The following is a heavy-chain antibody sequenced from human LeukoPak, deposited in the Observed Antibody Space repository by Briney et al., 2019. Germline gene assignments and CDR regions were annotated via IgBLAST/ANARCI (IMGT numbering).Heavy chain of an antibody. CDR3: ARHKPNYDFWSGYPRWFDP. Sequence: KPSETLSLTCAVYGGSFSGYYWSWIRQPPGKGLEWIGEINHSGSTNYNPSLKSRVTISVDTSKNQFSLKLSSVTAADTAVYYCARHKPNYDFWSGYPRWFDPWGQGTLVTVSS. CDR1: GGSFSGYY. V-gene: IGHV4-34*01. J-gene: IGHJ5*02. D-gene: IGHD3-3*01. CDR2: INHSGST.